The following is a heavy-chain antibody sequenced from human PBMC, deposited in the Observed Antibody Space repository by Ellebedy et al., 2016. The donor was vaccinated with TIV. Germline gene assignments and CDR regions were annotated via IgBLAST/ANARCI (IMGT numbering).Heavy chain of an antibody. D-gene: IGHD1-26*01. CDR3: ARTSGSYYGFDY. V-gene: IGHV4-59*08. Sequence: SETLSLTCTVSGGSISSYYWSWIRQPPGKGLEWIGYIYYSGSTNYNPSLKSRVTISVDTSKNQFSLKLSSVTAADTAVYYCARTSGSYYGFDYWGQGTLVTVSS. J-gene: IGHJ4*02. CDR2: IYYSGST. CDR1: GGSISSYY.